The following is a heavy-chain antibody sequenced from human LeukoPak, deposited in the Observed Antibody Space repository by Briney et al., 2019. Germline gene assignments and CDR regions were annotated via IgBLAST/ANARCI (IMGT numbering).Heavy chain of an antibody. J-gene: IGHJ4*02. V-gene: IGHV4-39*01. CDR1: GGSISASSYY. CDR2: IYYSGTT. D-gene: IGHD2-15*01. CDR3: ARRGSGSRGDFDY. Sequence: SSETLSLTCTVSGGSISASSYYWGWIRQPPGKGLEWIATIYYSGTTYYNPSLKSRVTISVDTSKNQFSLNLSSATAADTAVYYCARRGSGSRGDFDYWGQGTLVTVSS.